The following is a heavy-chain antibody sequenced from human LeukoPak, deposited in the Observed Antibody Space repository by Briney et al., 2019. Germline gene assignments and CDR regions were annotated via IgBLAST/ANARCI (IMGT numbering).Heavy chain of an antibody. CDR2: IYYSETT. CDR1: GGPLSRYY. V-gene: IGHV4-59*08. Sequence: SEPLSLPCTVSGGPLSRYYWSSPRQPPGTRPERIGYIYYSETTNYNTSLKSRVTISVDTSKNQFSLKLSSVTAADTAVYYCARLVLVPRSYYFDYWGQGTLVTVSS. J-gene: IGHJ4*02. D-gene: IGHD6-13*01. CDR3: ARLVLVPRSYYFDY.